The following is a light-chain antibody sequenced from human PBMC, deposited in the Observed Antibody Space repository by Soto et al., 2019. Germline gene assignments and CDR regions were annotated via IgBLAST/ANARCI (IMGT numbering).Light chain of an antibody. CDR1: QTISRW. V-gene: IGKV1-5*01. CDR3: HSRA. CDR2: DAS. Sequence: DIQITQSSSSLSPSVGDEVTITCRASQTISRWLAWYQQKPGRAPKLLIYDASTLESGVPSRFSGSGSETEFTLTISRLQPDDFATYFCHSRAFGQGTRLEI. J-gene: IGKJ5*01.